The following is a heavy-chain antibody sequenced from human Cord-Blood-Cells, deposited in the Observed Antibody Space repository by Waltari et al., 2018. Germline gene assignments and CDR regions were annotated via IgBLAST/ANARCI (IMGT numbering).Heavy chain of an antibody. CDR2: INPNSGGT. J-gene: IGHJ4*02. Sequence: QVQLVQSGAEVKKPGASVKVSCKASGYTFTGYYMHWVRQAPGQGLEWMGWINPNSGGTNYAQKFQGRVTMTRDTSISTAYMELSRLRSDDTAVYYCARADIAAAGPVNFDYLGQGTLVTVSS. D-gene: IGHD6-13*01. CDR3: ARADIAAAGPVNFDY. CDR1: GYTFTGYY. V-gene: IGHV1-2*02.